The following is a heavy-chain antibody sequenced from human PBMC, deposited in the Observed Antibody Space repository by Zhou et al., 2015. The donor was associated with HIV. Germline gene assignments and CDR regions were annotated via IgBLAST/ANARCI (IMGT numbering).Heavy chain of an antibody. D-gene: IGHD6-19*01. CDR1: GGTFSSYA. J-gene: IGHJ3*02. V-gene: IGHV1-69*12. CDR3: ARGQSEAVAGTVDAFDI. Sequence: QVQLVQSGAEVKKPGSSVKVSCKASGGTFSSYAISWVRQAPGQGLEWMGGIIPIFGTANYAQKFQGRVTITADESTSTAYMELSSLRSEDTAVYYCARGQSEAVAGTVDAFDIWGQGTMVTVSS. CDR2: IIPIFGTA.